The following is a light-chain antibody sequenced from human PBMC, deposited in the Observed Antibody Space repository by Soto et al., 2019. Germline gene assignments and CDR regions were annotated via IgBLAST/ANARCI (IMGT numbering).Light chain of an antibody. CDR2: AAS. Sequence: DIQMTQSPSSLSASVGDRVTITCRVSQGISIYLAWYQQKPGKVPKLLIYAASTLQSGVPSRFSGSGSGTDFTLTISSLQPDDVATYYCQKYNSPPQTFGQGTKVEIK. CDR3: QKYNSPPQT. CDR1: QGISIY. V-gene: IGKV1-27*01. J-gene: IGKJ1*01.